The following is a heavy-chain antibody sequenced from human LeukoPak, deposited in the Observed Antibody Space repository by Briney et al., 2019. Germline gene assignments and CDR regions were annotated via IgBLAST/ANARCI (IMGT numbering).Heavy chain of an antibody. CDR1: GGSISPYF. V-gene: IGHV4-59*01. CDR2: IYYSGRT. J-gene: IGHJ4*02. D-gene: IGHD4-17*01. Sequence: SETLSLTCTVSGGSISPYFWSWLRQPPGKGLEWIGYIYYSGRTNYNPSLKSRVTISVDTSKNQFSLKLSSVTAADTAVYYCASKVYGDYGLDYWGQGTLVTVSS. CDR3: ASKVYGDYGLDY.